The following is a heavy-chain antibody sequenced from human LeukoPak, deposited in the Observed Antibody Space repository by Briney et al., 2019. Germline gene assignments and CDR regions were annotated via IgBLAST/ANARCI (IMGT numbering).Heavy chain of an antibody. J-gene: IGHJ1*01. Sequence: SVKVSCKASGGTFSSQVISWVRQAPGQGLEWMGRINPIVGAPIYAQKLQGRVTITADKSTSTAYMELSSLGSEDTAVYYCASPSSHYDVWRGYSMFQLWGQGTLVIVSS. CDR3: ASPSSHYDVWRGYSMFQL. CDR1: GGTFSSQV. CDR2: INPIVGAP. V-gene: IGHV1-69*04. D-gene: IGHD3-3*01.